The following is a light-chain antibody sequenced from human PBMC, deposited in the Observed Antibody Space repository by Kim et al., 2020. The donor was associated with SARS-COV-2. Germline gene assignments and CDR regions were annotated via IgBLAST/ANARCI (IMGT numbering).Light chain of an antibody. V-gene: IGLV2-14*03. CDR3: SSSTSSSPVL. J-gene: IGLJ2*01. CDR2: DVS. Sequence: GHSITISCTGTSSDVGGYTSVSWYQQHPGKAPKLILCDVSDRPSGVSNRFSGSKSGNTASLTISGLQAEDEADYYCSSSTSSSPVLFGGGTKLTVL. CDR1: SSDVGGYTS.